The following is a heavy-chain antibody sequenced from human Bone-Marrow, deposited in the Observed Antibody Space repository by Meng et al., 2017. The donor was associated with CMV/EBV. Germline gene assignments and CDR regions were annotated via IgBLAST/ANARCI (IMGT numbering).Heavy chain of an antibody. V-gene: IGHV3-23*01. D-gene: IGHD2-2*01. CDR2: ISGSGGST. CDR1: GFTFSSYE. Sequence: GESLKISCAASGFTFSSYEMKWVRQAPGKGLEWVSAISGSGGSTYYADSVKGRFTISRDNSKNTLYLQMNSLRAEDTAVYYCAKARSTSTYYFDYWGQGTLVTVSS. CDR3: AKARSTSTYYFDY. J-gene: IGHJ4*02.